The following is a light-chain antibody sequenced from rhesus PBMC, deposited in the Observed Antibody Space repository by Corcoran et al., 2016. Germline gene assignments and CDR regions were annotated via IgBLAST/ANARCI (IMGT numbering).Light chain of an antibody. CDR2: DAS. CDR1: QSACSN. CDR3: QQYNNWYS. Sequence: ETVVTQSPATLSLSPGERATLSCRVSQSACSNLAWYQQKPEQAPKLLIYDASRRAPGIPDRFSGRGSGTEFTLTISSLGPDDVGVYYCQQYNNWYSFGQGTKVEIK. J-gene: IGKJ2*01. V-gene: IGKV3-42*02.